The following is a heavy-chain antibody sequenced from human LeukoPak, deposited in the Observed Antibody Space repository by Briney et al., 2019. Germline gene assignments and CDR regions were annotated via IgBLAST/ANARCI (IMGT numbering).Heavy chain of an antibody. CDR3: SSSTAIGY. CDR2: ISSSGRTI. V-gene: IGHV3-48*03. CDR1: GFTFSNYE. J-gene: IGHJ4*02. Sequence: GGSLRLSCAASGFTFSNYEMNWVRQAPGKGLEWVSYISSSGRTIYYADSVKGRFTISRDNAKNSPYLQMSSLRTEDTAVYYCSSSTAIGYWGRGTLVTVSS.